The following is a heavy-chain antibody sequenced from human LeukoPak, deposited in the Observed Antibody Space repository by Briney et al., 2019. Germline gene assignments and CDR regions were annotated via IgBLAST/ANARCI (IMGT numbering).Heavy chain of an antibody. CDR3: ARVYYDSSGNYYAGAFEI. V-gene: IGHV4-61*02. CDR1: GGSISSGSYY. D-gene: IGHD3-22*01. J-gene: IGHJ3*02. CDR2: VYTSGST. Sequence: SQTLSLTCTVSGGSISSGSYYWSWIRQPAGKGLEWIGRVYTSGSTNYNPSLKSRVTTSVDTSKNQFSLKLSSVTAADTAVYYCARVYYDSSGNYYAGAFEIWGQGTTVTVSS.